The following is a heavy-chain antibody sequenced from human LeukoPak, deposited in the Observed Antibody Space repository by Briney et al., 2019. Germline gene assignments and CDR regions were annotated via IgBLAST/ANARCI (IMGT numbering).Heavy chain of an antibody. J-gene: IGHJ6*02. D-gene: IGHD3-10*01. CDR1: GFTFSSYA. V-gene: IGHV3-30*04. CDR2: ISYDGSNK. Sequence: PGGSLRLSCAASGFTFSSYAMHWVRQAPGKGLEWVAVISYDGSNKYYADSVKGRFTISRDNSKNTLYLQMNSLRAEDTAVYYCARDMVRGVIFLGGSRGMDVWGQGTTVTVSS. CDR3: ARDMVRGVIFLGGSRGMDV.